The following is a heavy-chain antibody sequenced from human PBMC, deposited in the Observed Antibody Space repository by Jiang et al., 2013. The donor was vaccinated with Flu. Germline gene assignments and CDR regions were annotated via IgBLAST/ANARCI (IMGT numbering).Heavy chain of an antibody. D-gene: IGHD1-26*01. Sequence: TFSSYAISWVRQAPGQGLEWMGRIIPILGIANYAQKFQGRVTITADKSTSTAYMELSSLRSEDTAVYYCARDRAEWEAFDYWGQGTLVTVSS. V-gene: IGHV1-69*04. J-gene: IGHJ4*02. CDR1: TFSSYA. CDR3: ARDRAEWEAFDY. CDR2: IIPILGIA.